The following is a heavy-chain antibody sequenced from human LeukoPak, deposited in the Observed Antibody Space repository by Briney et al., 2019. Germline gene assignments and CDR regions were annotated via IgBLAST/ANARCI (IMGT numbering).Heavy chain of an antibody. CDR3: ARSSSILTIPIFDY. V-gene: IGHV4-59*01. D-gene: IGHD5-24*01. CDR1: GGSISNYY. CDR2: IYYSGST. Sequence: SETLSLTCSVSGGSISNYYWSWIRQPPGKGLEWIGYIYYSGSTKYNSSLKSRVTISVQTSNNQFSLKLSSVTAADTAVYYCARSSSILTIPIFDYWGRGTLVTVSS. J-gene: IGHJ4*02.